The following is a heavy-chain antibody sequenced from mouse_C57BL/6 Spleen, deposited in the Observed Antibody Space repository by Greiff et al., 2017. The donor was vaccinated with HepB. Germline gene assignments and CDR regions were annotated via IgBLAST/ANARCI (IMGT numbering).Heavy chain of an antibody. D-gene: IGHD1-1*01. V-gene: IGHV1-18*01. CDR2: INPNNGGT. Sequence: EVKLQESGPELVKPGASVKIPCKASGYTFTDYNMDWVKQSHGKSLEWIGDINPNNGGTIYNQKFKGKATLTVDKSSSTAYMELRSLTSEDTAVYYCARRGFTTVEGFDYWGQGTTLTVSS. CDR1: GYTFTDYN. J-gene: IGHJ2*01. CDR3: ARRGFTTVEGFDY.